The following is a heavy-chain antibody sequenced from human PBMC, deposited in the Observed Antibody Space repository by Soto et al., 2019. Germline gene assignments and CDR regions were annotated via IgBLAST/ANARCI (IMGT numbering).Heavy chain of an antibody. CDR2: ITPVFGSA. Sequence: QVQLVQSGAEVKKPGYSVKVSCKASADTFNSYSLSWLRQAPGQRLEWMWGITPVFGSADYAQTFEDRLTITADVSTSTIYMELSSLRSDDTAVYYCARSLEGTTVTNWFDPWGQGALVTVSS. D-gene: IGHD4-17*01. CDR1: ADTFNSYS. V-gene: IGHV1-69*01. CDR3: ARSLEGTTVTNWFDP. J-gene: IGHJ5*02.